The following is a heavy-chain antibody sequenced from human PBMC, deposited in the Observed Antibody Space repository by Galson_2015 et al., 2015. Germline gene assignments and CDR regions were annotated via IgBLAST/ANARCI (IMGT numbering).Heavy chain of an antibody. D-gene: IGHD6-13*01. V-gene: IGHV3-21*01. CDR2: ISSRSSYI. CDR1: GFTFSSYS. J-gene: IGHJ2*01. Sequence: SLRLSCAASGFTFSSYSMNWVRQARGKGLEWVSSISSRSSYIYYADSVKGRFTISRDNAKNSLYLQMNSLRAEDTAVYYCARDFPIAAADPWYFDLWGRGTLVTVSS. CDR3: ARDFPIAAADPWYFDL.